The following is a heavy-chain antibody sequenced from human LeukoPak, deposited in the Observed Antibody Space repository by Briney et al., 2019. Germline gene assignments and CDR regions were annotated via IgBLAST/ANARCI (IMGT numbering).Heavy chain of an antibody. Sequence: GASVKVSCKASGYTFTSYGISWVRQAPGQGLEWMGWISAYNGNTNYAQKLQGRVTMTTDTSTSTAYMELRSLRSDDTAVYYCARDVGYYDSSGPPPSYIDYWGQGTLVTVSS. V-gene: IGHV1-18*01. CDR1: GYTFTSYG. CDR2: ISAYNGNT. D-gene: IGHD3-22*01. CDR3: ARDVGYYDSSGPPPSYIDY. J-gene: IGHJ4*02.